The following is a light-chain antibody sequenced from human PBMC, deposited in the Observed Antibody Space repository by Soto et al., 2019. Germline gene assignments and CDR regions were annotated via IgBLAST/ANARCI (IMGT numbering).Light chain of an antibody. CDR2: GAS. CDR3: QQYGSSGT. J-gene: IGKJ1*01. Sequence: MGLTQSAGTLSLYPGERATLSCRASQSVSNNYLAWYQQKPGQAPRLLIYGASNRATGIPDRFSGSGSGTDFTLTISRLEPEDFAVYYCQQYGSSGTFGQGTKVDI. CDR1: QSVSNNY. V-gene: IGKV3-20*01.